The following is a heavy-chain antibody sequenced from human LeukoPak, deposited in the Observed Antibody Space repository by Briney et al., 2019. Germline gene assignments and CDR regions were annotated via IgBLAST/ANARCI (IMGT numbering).Heavy chain of an antibody. CDR3: ARVQGLAATYWYFDL. V-gene: IGHV3-74*01. CDR1: GFTSSSYW. J-gene: IGHJ2*01. D-gene: IGHD6-6*01. Sequence: GGSLRLSCAASGFTSSSYWMHWVRQAPGKGLVWVSRINSDGSSTSYADSVKGRFTISRDNAKNTLYLQMNSLRAEDTAVYYCARVQGLAATYWYFDLWGRGTLVTVSS. CDR2: INSDGSST.